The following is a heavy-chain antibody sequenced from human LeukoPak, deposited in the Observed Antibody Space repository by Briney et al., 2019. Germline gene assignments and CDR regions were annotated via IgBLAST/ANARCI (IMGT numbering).Heavy chain of an antibody. CDR2: ISGNGGST. CDR3: AKDFITMVRGAMDV. V-gene: IGHV3-23*01. J-gene: IGHJ6*03. D-gene: IGHD3-10*01. Sequence: GGSLRLSCAASGFTFSSYAMSWVRQAPGKGLEWVSAISGNGGSTYYADSVKGRFTISRDNSKNTLYLQMNSLRAEDTAVYYCAKDFITMVRGAMDVWGKGTTVTVSS. CDR1: GFTFSSYA.